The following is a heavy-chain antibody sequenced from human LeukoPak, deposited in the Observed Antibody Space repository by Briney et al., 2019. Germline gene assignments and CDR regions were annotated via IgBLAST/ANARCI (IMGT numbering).Heavy chain of an antibody. J-gene: IGHJ4*02. Sequence: SETLSLTCTVSGYSISSGYYWGWIRQPPGKGLEWIGSIYYSGSTYYNPSLKSRVTISVDTSKNQFSLKLSSVTAADTAVYYCARGPFMNFDYWGQGTLVTVSS. CDR2: IYYSGST. CDR1: GYSISSGYY. D-gene: IGHD3-16*01. CDR3: ARGPFMNFDY. V-gene: IGHV4-38-2*02.